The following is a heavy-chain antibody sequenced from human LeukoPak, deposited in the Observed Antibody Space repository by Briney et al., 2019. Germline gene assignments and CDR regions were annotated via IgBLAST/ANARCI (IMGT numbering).Heavy chain of an antibody. CDR3: AKDTRQLAFDY. J-gene: IGHJ4*02. Sequence: GGSLRLSCAASGVTFSSFAMHWVRQAPGKGLEWVAVISYDGSNKYYADSVKGRFTISRDNSKNTLYLQMNSLRAEDTAVYYCAKDTRQLAFDYWGQGTLVTVSS. CDR1: GVTFSSFA. D-gene: IGHD5-24*01. CDR2: ISYDGSNK. V-gene: IGHV3-30*04.